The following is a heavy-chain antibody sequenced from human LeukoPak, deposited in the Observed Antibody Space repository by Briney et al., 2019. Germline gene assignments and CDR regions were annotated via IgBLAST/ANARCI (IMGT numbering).Heavy chain of an antibody. J-gene: IGHJ3*02. D-gene: IGHD4-11*01. CDR2: IFTSGST. Sequence: SEALSLTCAVSGGSINNYYWSWIRQPAGKGLEWIGRIFTSGSTNYNASLKSRVTMSVDTSKNQFSLKLRSMTAADTAVYYCARAPVTVKDSFDIWGQGTMVTVSS. CDR3: ARAPVTVKDSFDI. V-gene: IGHV4-4*07. CDR1: GGSINNYY.